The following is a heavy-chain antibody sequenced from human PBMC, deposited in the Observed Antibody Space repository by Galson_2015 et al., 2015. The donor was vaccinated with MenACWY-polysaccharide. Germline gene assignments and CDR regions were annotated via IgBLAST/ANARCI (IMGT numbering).Heavy chain of an antibody. CDR3: AKAHIAARPDRRMVYYYYMDV. D-gene: IGHD6-6*01. CDR2: ISDSGGTT. CDR1: GFTFSSYA. V-gene: IGHV3-23*01. J-gene: IGHJ6*03. Sequence: SLRLSCAASGFTFSSYAMSWVRQAPGKGPEWVSAISDSGGTTFYADSVKGRFTISRDNSKNTLFLQMISQRVEDTAVYYCAKAHIAARPDRRMVYYYYMDVWGKGTMVTVSS.